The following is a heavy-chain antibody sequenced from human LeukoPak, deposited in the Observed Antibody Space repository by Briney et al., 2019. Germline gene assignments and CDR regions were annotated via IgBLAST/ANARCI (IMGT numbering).Heavy chain of an antibody. V-gene: IGHV3-53*01. Sequence: GGSLRLSCAVSGFTVSSNSMSWVRQAPGKGLEWVSILYSGGGTDYADSVKGRFTISRDNSKNTLYLGMNSLRVEDTAVYYCARDRAMVVGSSWYYDYWGQGTLVTVSS. D-gene: IGHD5-18*01. CDR2: LYSGGGT. J-gene: IGHJ4*02. CDR3: ARDRAMVVGSSWYYDY. CDR1: GFTVSSNS.